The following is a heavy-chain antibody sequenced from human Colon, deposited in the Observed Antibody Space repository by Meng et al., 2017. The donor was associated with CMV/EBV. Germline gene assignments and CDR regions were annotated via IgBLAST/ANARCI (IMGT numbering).Heavy chain of an antibody. CDR2: FSPYSGHT. D-gene: IGHD3-3*01. CDR3: VRSLNDASGQFRDY. CDR1: GYIFTTFG. Sequence: ASVKVSCKASGYIFTTFGITWVRQAPGQGPEWMGWFSPYSGHTNSAPKFQGRITLTTDTSTSTAYMDLRSLTSDDTAVYYCVRSLNDASGQFRDYWGQGTLVTVSS. J-gene: IGHJ4*02. V-gene: IGHV1-18*01.